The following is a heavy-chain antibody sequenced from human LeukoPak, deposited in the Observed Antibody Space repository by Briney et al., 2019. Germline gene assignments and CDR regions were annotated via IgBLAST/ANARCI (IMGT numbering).Heavy chain of an antibody. CDR3: ARSFLDYMDV. D-gene: IGHD2/OR15-2a*01. CDR2: IYKSGTT. Sequence: SETLSLTCTVSGESINPYYWNWIRQSAGKGLEWIGHIYKSGTTNFNPSLTSRVTMSLDTSRNQFSLKLRSVTAANTAVYFCARSFLDYMDVWGKGTTVTVSS. V-gene: IGHV4-4*07. CDR1: GESINPYY. J-gene: IGHJ6*03.